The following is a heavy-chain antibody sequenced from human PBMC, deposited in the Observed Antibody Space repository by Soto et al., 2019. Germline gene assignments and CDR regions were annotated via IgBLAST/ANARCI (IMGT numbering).Heavy chain of an antibody. J-gene: IGHJ4*02. V-gene: IGHV3-48*01. CDR2: ITGSSSTI. Sequence: EVQLVESGGGLVQPGGSLRLSCAASGFTFSIFSMNWVRHAPGKGLEWVAYITGSSSTISYADSVKGRFTISRDNAKNSLFLHMISLRAEDTAVYYCARDGSNGYDDYWGQGTQVTVSS. CDR1: GFTFSIFS. D-gene: IGHD5-12*01. CDR3: ARDGSNGYDDY.